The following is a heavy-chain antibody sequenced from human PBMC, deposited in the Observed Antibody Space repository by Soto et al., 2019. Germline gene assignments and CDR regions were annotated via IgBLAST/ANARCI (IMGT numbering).Heavy chain of an antibody. D-gene: IGHD2-2*01. CDR3: AKEQAHSQADTSSIFDY. J-gene: IGHJ4*02. CDR1: GFTFSNYP. Sequence: PGGSLRLSCAASGFTFSNYPMTWDRQAPGKGLEWVSSISGSGGSTYYADSVKGRFTISRDKSKNTLYLQMNSLRAEDTAVYYCAKEQAHSQADTSSIFDYWGQETLVTVSS. CDR2: ISGSGGST. V-gene: IGHV3-23*01.